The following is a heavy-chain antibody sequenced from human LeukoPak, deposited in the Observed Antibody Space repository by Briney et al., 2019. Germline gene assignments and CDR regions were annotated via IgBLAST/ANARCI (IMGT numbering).Heavy chain of an antibody. CDR2: TYYRSKWYN. V-gene: IGHV6-1*01. CDR3: ARGSSLSFDY. CDR1: GDSFSSNSVA. Sequence: SHTLSLTCAISGDSFSSNSVAWDWLRQSPSRGLEWLGRTYYRSKWYNDYAVAGKSRITINPDTSKNQFSLQLNSVTPEDTAVYYCARGSSLSFDYWGQGTLVTVSS. J-gene: IGHJ4*02. D-gene: IGHD6-6*01.